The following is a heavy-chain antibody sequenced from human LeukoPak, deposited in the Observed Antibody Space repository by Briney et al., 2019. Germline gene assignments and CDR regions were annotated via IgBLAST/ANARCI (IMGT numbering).Heavy chain of an antibody. D-gene: IGHD3-16*02. Sequence: ASVKVSCKVSGYTLTELSMHWERQAPGKGLEWMGGFDPEDGETIYAQKFQGRVTMTEDTSTDTAYMELSSLRSEDTAAYYCATVHYDYVWGSYRSRYYFDYWGQGTLVTVSS. CDR3: ATVHYDYVWGSYRSRYYFDY. V-gene: IGHV1-24*01. J-gene: IGHJ4*02. CDR2: FDPEDGET. CDR1: GYTLTELS.